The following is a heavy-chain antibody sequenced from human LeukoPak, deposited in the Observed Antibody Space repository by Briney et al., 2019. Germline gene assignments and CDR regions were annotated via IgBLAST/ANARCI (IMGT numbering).Heavy chain of an antibody. Sequence: ASVKVPCKASGYTFTSYGISWVRQAPGQGLEWMGWISAYNGNTNYAQKLQGRVTMTTDTSTSTAYMELRSLRSDDTAVYYCARDPYSSSWYFGQSFDYWGQGTLVTVSS. CDR3: ARDPYSSSWYFGQSFDY. V-gene: IGHV1-18*01. CDR1: GYTFTSYG. J-gene: IGHJ4*02. CDR2: ISAYNGNT. D-gene: IGHD6-13*01.